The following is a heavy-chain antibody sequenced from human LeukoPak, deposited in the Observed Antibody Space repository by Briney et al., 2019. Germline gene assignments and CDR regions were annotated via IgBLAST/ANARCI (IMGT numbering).Heavy chain of an antibody. CDR3: ARVGYYGSGRSDNWFDP. D-gene: IGHD3-10*01. CDR2: INYSGST. J-gene: IGHJ5*02. V-gene: IGHV4-59*01. CDR1: GGTISSYY. Sequence: SETLSLTCTVSGGTISSYYWSWIRQPPGKGLEWIGYINYSGSTNYNPSLKSRVTISVDTSKNQFSLKLSSVTAADTAVYYCARVGYYGSGRSDNWFDPWGQGTLVTVSS.